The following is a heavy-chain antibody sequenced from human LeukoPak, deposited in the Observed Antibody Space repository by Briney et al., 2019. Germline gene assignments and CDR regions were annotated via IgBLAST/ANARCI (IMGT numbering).Heavy chain of an antibody. CDR3: ARRPPGTCYFDY. J-gene: IGHJ4*02. CDR1: GYTFTSYD. CDR2: MNPNSGNT. D-gene: IGHD6-13*01. V-gene: IGHV1-8*01. Sequence: ASVKVSCKASGYTFTSYDINWVRQATGQGLEWMGWMNPNSGNTGYAQKFQGRVTMTRNTSISTAYMELSSLRSEDTAVYYCARRPPGTCYFDYWGQGTLVTVSS.